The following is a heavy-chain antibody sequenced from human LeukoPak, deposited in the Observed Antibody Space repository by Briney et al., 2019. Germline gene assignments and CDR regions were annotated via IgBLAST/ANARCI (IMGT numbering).Heavy chain of an antibody. J-gene: IGHJ4*02. CDR2: ISPSSHYI. D-gene: IGHD4-17*01. Sequence: PGGSLRLSCAGSGFTFSNYSINWVRQAPGKGLEWVSSISPSSHYIYYADSVRGRFTISRDNARNSLYLQMNSLRAEDTAVYYCARLGGDYYFDYWGQGTLVTVSS. CDR1: GFTFSNYS. CDR3: ARLGGDYYFDY. V-gene: IGHV3-21*01.